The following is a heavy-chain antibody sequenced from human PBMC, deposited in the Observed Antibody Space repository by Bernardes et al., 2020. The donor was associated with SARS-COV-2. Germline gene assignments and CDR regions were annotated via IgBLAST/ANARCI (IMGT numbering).Heavy chain of an antibody. Sequence: SETLSLTCTVSGGSISNYFWSWIRLTPGKGLEWIGYIHNTGGTEYNPSLRTRATISIDTSKKQVSLKLSSVAAADTAVYHCARHRYYYDSSGYHYNYGMDVWGQGTTVTVSS. D-gene: IGHD3-22*01. J-gene: IGHJ6*02. V-gene: IGHV4-59*08. CDR1: GGSISNYF. CDR2: IHNTGGT. CDR3: ARHRYYYDSSGYHYNYGMDV.